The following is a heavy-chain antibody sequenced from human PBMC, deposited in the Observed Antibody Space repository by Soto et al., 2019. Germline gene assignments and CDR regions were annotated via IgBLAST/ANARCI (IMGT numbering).Heavy chain of an antibody. CDR2: IYTSGST. V-gene: IGHV4-4*07. Sequence: SETLSLTCTVSGGSISNYCWSWIRQPAGKGLEWIGRIYTSGSTNYNPSLKSRVTISTDTSKNQVSLTLTSVTAADTAVYYCARGSNSNFEGPIVWGQGTLVTVSS. CDR1: GGSISNYC. CDR3: ARGSNSNFEGPIV. J-gene: IGHJ4*02. D-gene: IGHD4-4*01.